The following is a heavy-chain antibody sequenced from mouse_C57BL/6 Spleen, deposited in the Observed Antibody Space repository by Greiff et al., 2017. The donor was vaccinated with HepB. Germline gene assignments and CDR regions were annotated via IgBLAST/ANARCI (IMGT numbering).Heavy chain of an antibody. D-gene: IGHD4-1*01. CDR2: IDPSDSYT. V-gene: IGHV1-50*01. J-gene: IGHJ2*01. CDR3: ASSNWGFDY. CDR1: GYTFTSYW. Sequence: QVQLQQPGAELVKPGASVKLSCKASGYTFTSYWMQWVKQRPGQGLEWIGEIDPSDSYTNYNQKFKGKATLTVDTSSSTAYMQLSSLTSEDSAVYYCASSNWGFDYWGQGTTLTVSS.